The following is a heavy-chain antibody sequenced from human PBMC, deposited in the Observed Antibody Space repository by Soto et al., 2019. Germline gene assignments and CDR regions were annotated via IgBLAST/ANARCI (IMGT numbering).Heavy chain of an antibody. J-gene: IGHJ6*02. D-gene: IGHD2-2*02. Sequence: GESLKISCKGSRYNVPSYWITWVRQMPGKGLEWMGRIDPTDSYTNYSPSFQGHVTISADMSINTAYLRWSSLKASDTAMYYCAATHPLYTTSRGGSYGMDVWGQGTMVTVSS. CDR1: RYNVPSYW. V-gene: IGHV5-10-1*01. CDR2: IDPTDSYT. CDR3: AATHPLYTTSRGGSYGMDV.